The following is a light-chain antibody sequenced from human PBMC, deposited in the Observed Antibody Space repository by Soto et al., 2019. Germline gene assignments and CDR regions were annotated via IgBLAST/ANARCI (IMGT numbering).Light chain of an antibody. J-gene: IGKJ2*01. V-gene: IGKV1-39*01. Sequence: IQMTQSPSSLSAPVGDRVIITCRSDHSINNYLNWYQQRPGKVPKLLIYAASTLQSGVPSRFSGSGSGRVFTLTINSLQPEDLATYYCQQSYSTLGTFGRGTRVEI. CDR1: HSINNY. CDR2: AAS. CDR3: QQSYSTLGT.